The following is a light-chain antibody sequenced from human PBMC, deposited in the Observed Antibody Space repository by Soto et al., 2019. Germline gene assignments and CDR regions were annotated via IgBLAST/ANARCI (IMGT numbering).Light chain of an antibody. J-gene: IGLJ2*01. CDR1: TSDVGGYNY. CDR2: AVS. Sequence: QSALTQPASVSGSPGQSNTISCTGTTSDVGGYNYVSWYQHHPGKTPKLMIYAVSDRPSGVSNRFSGSKSGNTASLTISGLQPEDEADYYCSSYTSSTTLIFGGGTKLTVL. CDR3: SSYTSSTTLI. V-gene: IGLV2-14*03.